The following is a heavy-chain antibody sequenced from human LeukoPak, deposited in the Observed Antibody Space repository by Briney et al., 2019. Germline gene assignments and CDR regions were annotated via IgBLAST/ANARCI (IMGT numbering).Heavy chain of an antibody. Sequence: GGSLRLSCAASGFTFSSYSIHWVRQAPGKGLEWVAVISYDGSNKYYADSVKGRFTISRDNSKNTLYLEMNSLRTEDTAVYYCAKGGLQLWGFGYWGQGTLVTVSS. D-gene: IGHD5-18*01. J-gene: IGHJ4*02. CDR3: AKGGLQLWGFGY. CDR1: GFTFSSYS. CDR2: ISYDGSNK. V-gene: IGHV3-30*18.